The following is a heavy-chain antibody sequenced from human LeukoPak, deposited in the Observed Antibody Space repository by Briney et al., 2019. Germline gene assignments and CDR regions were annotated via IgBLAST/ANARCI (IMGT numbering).Heavy chain of an antibody. CDR1: GSTFSSYG. J-gene: IGHJ4*02. Sequence: GGSLRLSCAASGSTFSSYGMHWVRQAPGKGLEWVAVIWYDGSNKYYADSVKGRFTISRDNSKNTLYLQMNSLRAEDTAVYYCARDDSSGYYFDYWGQGTLVTVSS. CDR2: IWYDGSNK. D-gene: IGHD3-22*01. CDR3: ARDDSSGYYFDY. V-gene: IGHV3-33*01.